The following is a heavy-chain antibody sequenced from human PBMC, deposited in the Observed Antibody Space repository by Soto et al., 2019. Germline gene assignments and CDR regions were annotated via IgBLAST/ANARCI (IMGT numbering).Heavy chain of an antibody. CDR2: IIPIFGTA. D-gene: IGHD3-22*01. CDR3: ARGPHYYDSSGYSNFDY. CDR1: GGTFSSYA. J-gene: IGHJ4*02. Sequence: SVKVSCKASGGTFSSYAISWVRQAPGQGLEWMGGIIPIFGTANYAQKFQGRVTITADESTSTAYMELSSLRSEDTAVYYCARGPHYYDSSGYSNFDYWGQGTLVTVSS. V-gene: IGHV1-69*13.